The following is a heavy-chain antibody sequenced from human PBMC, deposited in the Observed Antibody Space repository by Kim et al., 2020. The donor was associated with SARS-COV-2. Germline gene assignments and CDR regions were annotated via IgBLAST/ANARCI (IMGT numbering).Heavy chain of an antibody. CDR3: ARGGRAAFDY. CDR2: SP. D-gene: IGHD2-15*01. J-gene: IGHJ4*02. V-gene: IGHV4-31*02. Sequence: SPYYNPSLKSRVTRSVDTSKNQFSLKLSSVTAADTAVYYCARGGRAAFDYWGQGTLVTVSS.